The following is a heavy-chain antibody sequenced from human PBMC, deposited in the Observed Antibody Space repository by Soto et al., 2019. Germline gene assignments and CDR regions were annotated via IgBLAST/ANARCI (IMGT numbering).Heavy chain of an antibody. CDR1: GYTFTGYY. Sequence: ASVKVSCKASGYTFTGYYMHWVRQAPGQGLEWMGWINPNSGGTNYAQKFQGWVTMTRDTSISTASMELSRLRSDDTAVYYCARSMGRITIFGVVIADYYYYGMDVWGQGTRVTVSS. V-gene: IGHV1-2*04. CDR2: INPNSGGT. CDR3: ARSMGRITIFGVVIADYYYYGMDV. J-gene: IGHJ6*02. D-gene: IGHD3-3*01.